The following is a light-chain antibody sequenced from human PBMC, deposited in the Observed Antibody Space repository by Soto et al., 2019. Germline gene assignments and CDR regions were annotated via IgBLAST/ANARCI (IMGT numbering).Light chain of an antibody. CDR2: GAS. CDR1: QSFSSSY. J-gene: IGKJ5*01. V-gene: IGKV3-20*01. Sequence: EIVLTQSPGTLSLSPGERATLSCRASQSFSSSYLAWYQQKPGQAPRLLIYGASSRDTGIPDRFSGSGSGTDFTITISRLEPEDFAVYYCQQYGTSITFGQGTRLEI. CDR3: QQYGTSIT.